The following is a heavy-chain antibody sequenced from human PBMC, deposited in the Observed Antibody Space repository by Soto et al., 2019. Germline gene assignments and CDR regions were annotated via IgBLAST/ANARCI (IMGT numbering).Heavy chain of an antibody. D-gene: IGHD3-16*01. CDR3: AKDGGAMGRFDP. CDR1: GFTFSSYG. CDR2: ISYDGSNK. J-gene: IGHJ5*02. Sequence: QVQLVESGGGVVQPGRSLRLSCAASGFTFSSYGMHWVRQAPGKGLEWVAVISYDGSNKYYADSVKGRFTISRDNSKNTLSLQMNSLRAEDTAVYYCAKDGGAMGRFDPWGQGTLVTVSS. V-gene: IGHV3-30*18.